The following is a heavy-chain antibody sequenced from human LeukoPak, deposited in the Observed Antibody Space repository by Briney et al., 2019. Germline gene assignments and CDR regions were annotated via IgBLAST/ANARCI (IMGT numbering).Heavy chain of an antibody. CDR1: GVSISSYY. CDR2: ISDSGST. V-gene: IGHV4-59*01. J-gene: IGHJ6*02. CDR3: ANTMYYYGMDV. Sequence: PSETLSLTCSVSGVSISSYYWSWLRQPPGKGPEWIGYISDSGSTSYNPSLKRRVTISVDTSKHQFSLKLSSVTAADTAVYYCANTMYYYGMDVWGQGTTVTVSS. D-gene: IGHD3-10*01.